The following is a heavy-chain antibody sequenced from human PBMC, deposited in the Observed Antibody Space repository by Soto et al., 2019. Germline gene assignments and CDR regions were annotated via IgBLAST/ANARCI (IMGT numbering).Heavy chain of an antibody. CDR2: TVPVFDTS. J-gene: IGHJ3*01. CDR1: GGTFNGYG. Sequence: QVQLVQSGAVVKKPGSSVEVSCKASGGTFNGYGISWVRQAPGQGLEWMGGTVPVFDTSKYAPRFQGRVTITDDKSTSTAYMELSSVRSEDTAIYFCARGVSNSGAYYTGPSAYDLWGEGTLVIVSS. V-gene: IGHV1-69*06. CDR3: ARGVSNSGAYYTGPSAYDL. D-gene: IGHD3-10*01.